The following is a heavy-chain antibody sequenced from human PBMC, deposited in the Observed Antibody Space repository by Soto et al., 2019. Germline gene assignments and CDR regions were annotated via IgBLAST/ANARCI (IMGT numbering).Heavy chain of an antibody. D-gene: IGHD3-3*02. CDR1: GSPFSTYG. CDR3: ARDESAGSSIRY. CDR2: ISNGGNYI. V-gene: IGHV3-21*01. J-gene: IGHJ4*02. Sequence: EVQVVESGGGLVKPGGSLRLSCTASGSPFSTYGMNWVRQAPGQGLEWVSSISNGGNYIYYADSVQGRFTISRDNAKNSLYLQMNILRAEDTAVYFCARDESAGSSIRYWGQGTLVTVSS.